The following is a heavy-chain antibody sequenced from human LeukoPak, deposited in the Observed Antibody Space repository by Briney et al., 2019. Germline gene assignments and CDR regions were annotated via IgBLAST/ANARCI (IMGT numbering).Heavy chain of an antibody. CDR2: IFSSEST. V-gene: IGHV4-4*07. CDR1: GGSISSYY. CDR3: ARAPLTVKDSFDI. D-gene: IGHD4-11*01. J-gene: IGHJ3*02. Sequence: RPSETLSLTCTVSGGSISSYYWSWIRQPAGKGLEWIGRIFSSESTNYNPSLKGRVTMSLDTSKSQFSLRLSYVTAADTAVYYCARAPLTVKDSFDIWGQGTMVTVSS.